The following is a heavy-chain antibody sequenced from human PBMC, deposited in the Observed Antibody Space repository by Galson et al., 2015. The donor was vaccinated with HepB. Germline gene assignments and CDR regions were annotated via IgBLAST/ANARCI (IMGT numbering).Heavy chain of an antibody. V-gene: IGHV3-11*01. CDR2: ISSSGSTI. CDR1: GFTFSDYY. Sequence: SLRLSCAASGFTFSDYYMSWIRQAPGKGLEWVSYISSSGSTIYYADSVKGRFTISRDNAKNSLYLQMDSLRAEDTAVYYCARDRGAGGYDSGDDAFDIWGQGTMVTVSS. CDR3: ARDRGAGGYDSGDDAFDI. J-gene: IGHJ3*02. D-gene: IGHD5-12*01.